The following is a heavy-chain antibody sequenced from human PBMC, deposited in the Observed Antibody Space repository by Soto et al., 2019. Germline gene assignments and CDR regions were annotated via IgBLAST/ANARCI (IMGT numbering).Heavy chain of an antibody. CDR3: ARVQYSGYDFKLAFDI. J-gene: IGHJ3*02. D-gene: IGHD5-12*01. CDR2: IHAGNGST. CDR1: VYTFDHYS. Sequence: QVQLVQSGAQVKKPGASVKVSCKAYVYTFDHYSLHWVRQAPGRRLEWMGWIHAGNGSTKYSQSSQGRVTITRDTSASTVHMELSSLRSEDTAVYSCARVQYSGYDFKLAFDIWGQGTMVTVSS. V-gene: IGHV1-3*01.